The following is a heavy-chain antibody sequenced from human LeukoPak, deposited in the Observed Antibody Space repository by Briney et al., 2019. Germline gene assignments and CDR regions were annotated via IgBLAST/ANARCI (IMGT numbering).Heavy chain of an antibody. D-gene: IGHD6-19*01. V-gene: IGHV1-69*05. CDR2: IIPIFGTA. CDR1: GGTFSSYA. CDR3: ARVSGQRWLLFQNYYYMDV. J-gene: IGHJ6*03. Sequence: SVKVSCKASGGTFSSYAISWVRQAPGQGLEWMGGIIPIFGTANYAQKLQGRVTMTTDTSTSTAYMELRSLRSDDTAVYYCARVSGQRWLLFQNYYYMDVWGKGTTVTVSS.